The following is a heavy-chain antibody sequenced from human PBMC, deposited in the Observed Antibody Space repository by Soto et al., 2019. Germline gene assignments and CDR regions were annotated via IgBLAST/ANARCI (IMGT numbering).Heavy chain of an antibody. CDR3: ASFNWNDFSVSYYYGMDV. J-gene: IGHJ6*02. Sequence: ASVKVSCKASGGTFSSYAISWVRQAPGQGLEWMGGIIPIFGTANYAQKFQGRVTITADESTSTAYMELSSLRSEDTAVYYCASFNWNDFSVSYYYGMDVWGQGTTVTVSS. V-gene: IGHV1-69*13. CDR2: IIPIFGTA. CDR1: GGTFSSYA. D-gene: IGHD1-20*01.